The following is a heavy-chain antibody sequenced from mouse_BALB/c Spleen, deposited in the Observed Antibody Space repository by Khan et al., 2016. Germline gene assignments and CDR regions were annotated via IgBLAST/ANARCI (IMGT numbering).Heavy chain of an antibody. V-gene: IGHV1S81*02. CDR2: INSINGRP. J-gene: IGHJ2*01. CDR1: GYTFTSYW. Sequence: VQLQESGAELVKPGASVKLSCKATGYTFTSYWMHWVKQSPGQGLEWIGEINSINGRPNYNEKFKSKATLTVEKSSSPAYMQLSSPTSEDSAVCYCARSLYDYDADYWGQGTTLTVSS. D-gene: IGHD2-4*01. CDR3: ARSLYDYDADY.